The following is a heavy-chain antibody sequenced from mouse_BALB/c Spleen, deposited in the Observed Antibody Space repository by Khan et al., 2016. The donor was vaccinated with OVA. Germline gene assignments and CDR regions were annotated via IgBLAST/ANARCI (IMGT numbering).Heavy chain of an antibody. CDR2: ISYSGNT. D-gene: IGHD1-1*01. Sequence: EVKPEESGPGLVKPSQSLSLTCTVTGYSITTDYAWNWIRQFPGNKLGWMGFISYSGNTKYNQSLKSRISITRDTSKNQFFLHLKSVTTEDTARYYCARVYGGDFDYWGQGTTLTVSS. J-gene: IGHJ2*01. CDR1: GYSITTDYA. CDR3: ARVYGGDFDY. V-gene: IGHV3-2*02.